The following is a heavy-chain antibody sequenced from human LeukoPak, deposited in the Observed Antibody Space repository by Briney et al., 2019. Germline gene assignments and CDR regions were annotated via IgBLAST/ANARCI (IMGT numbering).Heavy chain of an antibody. CDR3: ASQPYYESSGYYFY. J-gene: IGHJ4*02. D-gene: IGHD3-22*01. Sequence: SETLSLTCTVSGGSISSSTYNWGWIRQPPGKGLEWIGSIYNTGSTFYNPSLKSRATISMDTSKNQFSLKLSSVTAADTAIYYCASQPYYESSGYYFYWGQGTLVTVSS. V-gene: IGHV4-39*01. CDR2: IYNTGST. CDR1: GGSISSSTYN.